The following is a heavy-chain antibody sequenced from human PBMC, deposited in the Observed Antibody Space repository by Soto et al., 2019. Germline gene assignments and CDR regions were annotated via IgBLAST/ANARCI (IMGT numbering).Heavy chain of an antibody. CDR2: ISNDGSNK. D-gene: IGHD1-26*01. V-gene: IGHV3-30*18. J-gene: IGHJ4*02. CDR1: GFSFSTYG. CDR3: AKGFGNYLAFDY. Sequence: QVHLVESGGGVVQPGRSLRLSCAASGFSFSTYGMHWVRQAPGKGLERVAFISNDGSNKYYADSVKGRFTISRDNSKNTLYLQMNSLRAEDTAVYYCAKGFGNYLAFDYWGQGTLVTVSS.